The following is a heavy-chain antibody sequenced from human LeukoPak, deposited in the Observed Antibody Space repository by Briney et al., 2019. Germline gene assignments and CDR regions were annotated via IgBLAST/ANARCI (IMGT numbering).Heavy chain of an antibody. CDR1: GFTFNSYA. CDR2: IGGGGGAT. J-gene: IGHJ4*02. CDR3: AKAVSYDYTNWGSAQFDY. D-gene: IGHD4-11*01. Sequence: GGSLRLSCTASGFTFNSYAMTWVRRASGKGLEWVSGIGGGGGATYYADSVNGRFTISRDDSTSALYLQMNSLRAEDTALYYCAKAVSYDYTNWGSAQFDYWGLGTLVTVSS. V-gene: IGHV3-23*01.